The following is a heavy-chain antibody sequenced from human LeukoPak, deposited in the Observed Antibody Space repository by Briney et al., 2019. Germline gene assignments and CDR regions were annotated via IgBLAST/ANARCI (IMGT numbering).Heavy chain of an antibody. CDR2: IYYSGST. D-gene: IGHD6-13*01. J-gene: IGHJ3*01. CDR1: GGSISSYY. CDR3: ASSSAAADTYTV. Sequence: SETLSLTCTVSGGSISSYYWSWIRQPPGKGLEWIGYIYYSGSTNYNPSLKSRVTISVDTSKNQFSLKLSSVTAADTAVYYCASSSAAADTYTVWGQGTMVTVSS. V-gene: IGHV4-59*01.